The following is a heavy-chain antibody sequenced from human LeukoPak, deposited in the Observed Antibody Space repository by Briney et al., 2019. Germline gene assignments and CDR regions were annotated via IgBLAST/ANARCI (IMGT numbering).Heavy chain of an antibody. J-gene: IGHJ4*02. CDR2: ISGSGDST. Sequence: GGSLRLSCAASGFTFSTYAMSWVRQAPGKGLEWVSGISGSGDSTYHADSVEGRFTISRDNSKKTLYLQMNSLRAEDTAVYYCAKDSQLDYGDFRDYFDYWGQGTLVTVSS. V-gene: IGHV3-23*01. CDR1: GFTFSTYA. CDR3: AKDSQLDYGDFRDYFDY. D-gene: IGHD4-17*01.